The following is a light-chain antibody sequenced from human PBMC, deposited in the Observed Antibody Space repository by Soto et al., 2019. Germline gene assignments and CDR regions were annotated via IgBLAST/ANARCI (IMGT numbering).Light chain of an antibody. V-gene: IGLV2-8*01. CDR1: SSDIGGYKS. J-gene: IGLJ2*01. Sequence: QSALTQPPTASGSPGQSVTFSCTGTSSDIGGYKSVSWYQQHPGKAPKLMIYEVSKRPSGVPDRFSGSKSGNTASLTISGLQAEDEADYYCSSYAGSNNLVFGGGTKLTVL. CDR2: EVS. CDR3: SSYAGSNNLV.